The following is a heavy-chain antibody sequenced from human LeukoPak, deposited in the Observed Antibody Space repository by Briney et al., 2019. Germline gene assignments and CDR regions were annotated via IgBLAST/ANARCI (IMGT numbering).Heavy chain of an antibody. J-gene: IGHJ6*04. CDR3: AELGITMIGGV. CDR2: ISGSGGST. V-gene: IGHV3-23*01. D-gene: IGHD3-10*02. Sequence: LAGGSLRLSCAASGFTFSSYGMSWVRQAPGKGLEWVSAISGSGGSTYYADSVKGRFTISRDSAKNSLYLQMNSLRAEDTAVYYCAELGITMIGGVWGKGTTVTISS. CDR1: GFTFSSYG.